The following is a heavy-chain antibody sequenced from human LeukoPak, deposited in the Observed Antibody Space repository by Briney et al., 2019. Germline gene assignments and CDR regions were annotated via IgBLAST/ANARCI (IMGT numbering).Heavy chain of an antibody. CDR2: IYTSGST. Sequence: TSSETLSLTCTVSGDSISSASYYWSWIRQPAGKGLEWIGRIYTSGSTNYNPSLESRVTMSLDASRNQFSLRLTSVTAADTAVYFCARDEGVLRFLEYWGQGIQVTVSS. D-gene: IGHD3-3*01. J-gene: IGHJ4*02. CDR1: GDSISSASYY. CDR3: ARDEGVLRFLEY. V-gene: IGHV4-61*02.